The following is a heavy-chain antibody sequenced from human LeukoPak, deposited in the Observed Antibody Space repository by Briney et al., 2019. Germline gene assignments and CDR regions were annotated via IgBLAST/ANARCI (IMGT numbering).Heavy chain of an antibody. J-gene: IGHJ4*02. CDR3: ARVGYGSTFYFDY. Sequence: GGSLRLSCAASGFTLSSYSMNWVRQAPGKGLEWVSSISSSSSYIYYADSVKGRFTISRDNAKNSLYLQMNSLRAEDTAVYYCARVGYGSTFYFDYWGKGTLVTVSS. D-gene: IGHD3-10*01. CDR1: GFTLSSYS. CDR2: ISSSSSYI. V-gene: IGHV3-21*01.